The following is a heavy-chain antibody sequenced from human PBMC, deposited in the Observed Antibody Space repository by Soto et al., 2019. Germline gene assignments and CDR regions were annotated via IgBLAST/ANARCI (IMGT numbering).Heavy chain of an antibody. CDR2: ISAYNGNT. CDR1: GYSFTSYG. D-gene: IGHD3-10*01. V-gene: IGHV1-18*01. CDR3: ARDNGFGESVV. J-gene: IGHJ6*02. Sequence: QVQLVQSGAEVKKPGASVKVSCKASGYSFTSYGIGWVRQARGQGLEWMGWISAYNGNTNYAQKLQGRVTMTTDTSTSSVYMELRSLRCDDTAVYYCARDNGFGESVVWGQGTTVPVSS.